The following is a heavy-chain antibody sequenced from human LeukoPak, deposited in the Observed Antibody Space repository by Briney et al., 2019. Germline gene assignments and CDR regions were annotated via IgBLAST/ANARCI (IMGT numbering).Heavy chain of an antibody. J-gene: IGHJ6*03. CDR1: GYTFISYG. D-gene: IGHD1-26*01. CDR2: ISAYNGNR. Sequence: ASVKVSCKASGYTFISYGISWVRQAPGQGLEGMGWISAYNGNRNYAQKLQGRVTMTTDTSTSTAYMELRSLRSDDTAVYYCARTPNSGSYYAYYYYMDVWGNGTTVTISS. V-gene: IGHV1-18*01. CDR3: ARTPNSGSYYAYYYYMDV.